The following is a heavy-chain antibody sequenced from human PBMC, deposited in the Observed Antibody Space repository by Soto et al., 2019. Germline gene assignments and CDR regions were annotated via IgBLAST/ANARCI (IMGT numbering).Heavy chain of an antibody. CDR3: AKDGKIQLWMKYYYYGMDV. Sequence: QVQLVESGGGVVQPGRSLRLYCAASGFTFSSYGMHWVRQAPGKGLEWVAVISYDGSNKYYADSVKGRFTISRDNSKNTLYLQMNSLRAEDTAVYYCAKDGKIQLWMKYYYYGMDVWGQGTTVTVSS. CDR1: GFTFSSYG. J-gene: IGHJ6*02. V-gene: IGHV3-30*18. D-gene: IGHD5-18*01. CDR2: ISYDGSNK.